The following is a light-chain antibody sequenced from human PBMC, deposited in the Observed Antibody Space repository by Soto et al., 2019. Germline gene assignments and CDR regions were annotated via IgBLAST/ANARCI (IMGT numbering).Light chain of an antibody. J-gene: IGKJ1*01. Sequence: DIQMTQSPSHLSAAVGDKFTISFRASQSISSWLAWYQQKPGKAPNLLIYKASSLESGVPSRFSGSGSGTEFTLTISSLQPDDFATYYCQQYKAFWTFGQGTKVDIK. CDR3: QQYKAFWT. CDR2: KAS. CDR1: QSISSW. V-gene: IGKV1-5*03.